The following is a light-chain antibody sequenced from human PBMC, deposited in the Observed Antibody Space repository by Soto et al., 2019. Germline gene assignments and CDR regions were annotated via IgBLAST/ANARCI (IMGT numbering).Light chain of an antibody. CDR2: DAS. Sequence: EIVLTQSPATLSLSVGERATLSCGASQRIDSNYVAWYQQKPGLAPRLLIYDASSRASGIPDMFSGRGSGTDFTLTISNLEPDDFAVYYCQQYETSPPAVTFGGGTKVDIK. V-gene: IGKV3D-20*01. CDR1: QRIDSNY. J-gene: IGKJ4*01. CDR3: QQYETSPPAVT.